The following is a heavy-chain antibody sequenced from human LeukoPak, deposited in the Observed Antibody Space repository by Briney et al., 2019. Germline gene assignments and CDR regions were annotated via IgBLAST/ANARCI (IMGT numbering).Heavy chain of an antibody. D-gene: IGHD5-24*01. J-gene: IGHJ5*02. CDR1: GGSISSSSYY. CDR2: IYYSGST. Sequence: SETLSLTCTVSGGSISSSSYYWGWIRQPPGKGLEWIGSIYYSGSTYYNPSLESRVTISVDTSKNQFSLKLTSVTAADTAVYYCARYSETDGLFDPWGQGTLVTVSS. V-gene: IGHV4-39*07. CDR3: ARYSETDGLFDP.